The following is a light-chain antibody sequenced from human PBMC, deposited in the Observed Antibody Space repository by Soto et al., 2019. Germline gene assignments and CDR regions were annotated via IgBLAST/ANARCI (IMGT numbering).Light chain of an antibody. V-gene: IGKV1-9*01. CDR1: QDISSY. J-gene: IGKJ4*01. CDR2: AAS. CDR3: QQLKSYPLS. Sequence: DIQLTQSPSFLSASGGDRVTITCRTSQDISSYLAWYQQKPGKAPQLLISAASTLQSGVPSRFSGSGSGTEFTLTISSLQPEDVATYYCQQLKSYPLSFGGGTKVEI.